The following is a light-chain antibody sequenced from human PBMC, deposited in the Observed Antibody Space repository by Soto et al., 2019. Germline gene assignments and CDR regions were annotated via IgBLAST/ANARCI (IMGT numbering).Light chain of an antibody. CDR1: QSVSSY. CDR3: QQYYSSPLT. Sequence: EMVLTQSQATLSLPVGERATVSCRASQSVSSYLAWYQQTPGQAPRLLIYDASNRATGITDRFSGSGSGTDFTLTISRLEPDDFTVYYCQQYYSSPLTFGRGTTVDIK. CDR2: DAS. J-gene: IGKJ4*01. V-gene: IGKV3-20*01.